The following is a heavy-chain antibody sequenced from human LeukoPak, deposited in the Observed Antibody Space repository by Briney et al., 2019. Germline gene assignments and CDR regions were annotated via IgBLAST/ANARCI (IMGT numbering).Heavy chain of an antibody. Sequence: PSETLSLTCTVSGYSISSGYYWGWIRQPPGKGLEWIGSIYHSGSTYYNPSLKSRVTISVDTSKNQFSLKLSSVTAADTAVYYCATKSSGWYPYYFDYWGQGTLVTVSS. CDR3: ATKSSGWYPYYFDY. CDR2: IYHSGST. CDR1: GYSISSGYY. J-gene: IGHJ4*02. V-gene: IGHV4-38-2*02. D-gene: IGHD6-19*01.